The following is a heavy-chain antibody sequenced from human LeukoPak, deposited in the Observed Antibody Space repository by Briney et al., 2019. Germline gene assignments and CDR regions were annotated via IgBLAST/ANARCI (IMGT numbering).Heavy chain of an antibody. D-gene: IGHD2-2*01. J-gene: IGHJ5*02. CDR3: ARGVGPYCSSSSCYVNWFDP. CDR2: IYYSGSI. Sequence: SETLSLTCTVSGDSINNYHWNWIRQPPGKGLEWIGFIYYSGSINYNSSLKSRVTISVDTTRNQFSLKLRSVTAADTAVYYCARGVGPYCSSSSCYVNWFDPWGQGTLVTVSS. CDR1: GDSINNYH. V-gene: IGHV4-59*01.